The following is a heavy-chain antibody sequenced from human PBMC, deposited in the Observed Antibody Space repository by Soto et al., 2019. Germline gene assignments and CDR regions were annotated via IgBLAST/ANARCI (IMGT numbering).Heavy chain of an antibody. D-gene: IGHD2-21*02. V-gene: IGHV3-33*06. J-gene: IGHJ4*02. CDR3: AKDPTGGNSKHFDY. Sequence: QVQLVESGGGVVQPGRSLRLSCAASGFTFSSYGMHWVRQAPGKGLEWVAVIWYDGSNKYYADSVKGRFTISRDNSKNTLYLQMNSLRAEDTAVDYCAKDPTGGNSKHFDYWGQGTLVTVSS. CDR1: GFTFSSYG. CDR2: IWYDGSNK.